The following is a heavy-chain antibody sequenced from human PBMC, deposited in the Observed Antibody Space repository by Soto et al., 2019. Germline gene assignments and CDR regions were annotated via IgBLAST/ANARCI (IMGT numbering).Heavy chain of an antibody. Sequence: ASVKVSCKASGYTFTSYDINWVRQATGQGLEWMGWMNPNSGNTGYAQKFQGRVTMTRNTSISTAYMELSSLRSEDTAVYYCARTIQPKIRWGYYYYMDVWGKGTTVTVSS. CDR2: MNPNSGNT. CDR3: ARTIQPKIRWGYYYYMDV. CDR1: GYTFTSYD. D-gene: IGHD5-18*01. V-gene: IGHV1-8*01. J-gene: IGHJ6*03.